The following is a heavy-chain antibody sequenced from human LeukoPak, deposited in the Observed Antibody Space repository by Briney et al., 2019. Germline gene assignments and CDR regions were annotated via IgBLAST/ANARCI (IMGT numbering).Heavy chain of an antibody. Sequence: ASVKVSCKASGYTFTGYYMHWVRQAPGQGLEWMGWIYPNSGGTNYAQKFQGRATVTRDTSISTAYMELSRLRSDDTAVYYCARDHSSSCQLFDYWGQGTLVTVSS. D-gene: IGHD6-13*01. J-gene: IGHJ4*02. CDR2: IYPNSGGT. CDR1: GYTFTGYY. CDR3: ARDHSSSCQLFDY. V-gene: IGHV1-2*02.